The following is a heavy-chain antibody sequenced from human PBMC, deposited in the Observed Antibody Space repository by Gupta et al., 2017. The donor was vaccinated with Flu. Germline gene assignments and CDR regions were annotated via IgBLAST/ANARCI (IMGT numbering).Heavy chain of an antibody. Sequence: QVQLVQSGSELKKPGASVKVSCMASGHTFTSYAMNWVRQAPGQGLEWMGWINTNTGNPTYAQGFTGRFVFSLDTSVSTAYLQISSLKAEDTAVYYGARRYRDYKLVVAYDYYMDVWGKGTTVTVSS. D-gene: IGHD4-17*01. CDR1: GHTFTSYA. CDR2: INTNTGNP. V-gene: IGHV7-4-1*02. J-gene: IGHJ6*03. CDR3: ARRYRDYKLVVAYDYYMDV.